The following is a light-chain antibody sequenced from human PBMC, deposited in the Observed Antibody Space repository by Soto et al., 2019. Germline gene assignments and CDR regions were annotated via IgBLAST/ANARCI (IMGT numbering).Light chain of an antibody. Sequence: ELVMTQSPATLSVSPGERATLSCRASQSVSSTLAWHQPKPGQAPRLLIYGASTRATGIPARFSGSGSGTEFTLTISSLQSEDFAVYYCQQYKNGWTFGQGTKVDNK. CDR2: GAS. V-gene: IGKV3-15*01. CDR1: QSVSST. J-gene: IGKJ1*01. CDR3: QQYKNGWT.